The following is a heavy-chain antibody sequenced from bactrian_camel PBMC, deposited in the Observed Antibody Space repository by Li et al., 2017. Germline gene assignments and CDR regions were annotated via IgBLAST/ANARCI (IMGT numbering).Heavy chain of an antibody. V-gene: IGHV3S55*01. J-gene: IGHJ4*01. Sequence: HVQLVESGGGSVQAGETLRLSCTASGPTFEFSDMAWYRQPPGHECELVSSITNGGKTYYADSVKGRFIISRDTAKNSVYLQMNNLGPDDTAVYYCATEGPHIVATRCENASEYKVWGRGTQVTVS. CDR2: ITNGGKT. CDR1: GPTFEFSD. CDR3: ATEGPHIVATRCENASEYKV. D-gene: IGHD4*01.